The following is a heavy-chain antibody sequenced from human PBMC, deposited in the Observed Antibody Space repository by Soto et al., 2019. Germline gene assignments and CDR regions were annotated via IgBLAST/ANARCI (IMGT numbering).Heavy chain of an antibody. CDR2: ISYDGSNK. CDR1: GFTFSSYA. D-gene: IGHD6-6*01. V-gene: IGHV3-30-3*01. Sequence: LRLSCAASGFTFSSYAMHWVRQAPGKGLEWVAVISYDGSNKYYADSVKGRFTISRDNSKNTLYLQMNSLRAEDTAVYYCARDRSSSGVSNWFDPWGQGTLVTVSS. J-gene: IGHJ5*02. CDR3: ARDRSSSGVSNWFDP.